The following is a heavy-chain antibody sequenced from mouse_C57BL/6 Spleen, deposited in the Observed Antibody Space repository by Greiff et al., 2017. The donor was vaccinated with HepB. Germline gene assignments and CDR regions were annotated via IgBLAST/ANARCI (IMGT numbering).Heavy chain of an antibody. D-gene: IGHD1-1*01. CDR1: GFNIKDYY. Sequence: EVQLQQSGAELVRPGASVKLSCTASGFNIKDYYMHWVKQRPDQGLEWIGRIDPEDGDTESAPKFQGKATMTADTSSNTAYLQLSSLTSEDTAVYYCTNHYYGSSYPDVWGTGTTVTVSS. J-gene: IGHJ1*03. V-gene: IGHV14-1*01. CDR3: TNHYYGSSYPDV. CDR2: IDPEDGDT.